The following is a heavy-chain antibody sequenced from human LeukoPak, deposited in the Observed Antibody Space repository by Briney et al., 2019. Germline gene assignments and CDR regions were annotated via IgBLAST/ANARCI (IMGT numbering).Heavy chain of an antibody. CDR2: ISSSGSTI. J-gene: IGHJ4*02. Sequence: GGPLRLSCAASGFTFSSYEMNWVRQAPGKGLEWVSYISSSGSTIYYADSVKGRFTISRDNAKNSLYLQMNSLRAEDTAVYYCARDVMPYYGSGSYSPGYFDYWGQGTLVTVSS. V-gene: IGHV3-48*03. CDR1: GFTFSSYE. D-gene: IGHD3-10*01. CDR3: ARDVMPYYGSGSYSPGYFDY.